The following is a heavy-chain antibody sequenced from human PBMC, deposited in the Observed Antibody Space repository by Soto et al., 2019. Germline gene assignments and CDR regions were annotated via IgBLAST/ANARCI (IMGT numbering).Heavy chain of an antibody. Sequence: QVQLVQSGAEVKKPGASVKVSCKASGYTFTSYGISWVRQAPGQGLEWMGWINAYNGNTNYAQNXQXXXTLXTDTFTSTAYMELRSLRSDDTAVYYCARDWFGVDYWGQGTLVTVSS. V-gene: IGHV1-18*01. J-gene: IGHJ4*02. D-gene: IGHD3-16*01. CDR2: INAYNGNT. CDR1: GYTFTSYG. CDR3: ARDWFGVDY.